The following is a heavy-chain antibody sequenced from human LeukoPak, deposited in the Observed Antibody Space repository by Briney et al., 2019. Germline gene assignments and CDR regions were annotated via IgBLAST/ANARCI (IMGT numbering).Heavy chain of an antibody. V-gene: IGHV4-59*01. D-gene: IGHD4-17*01. Sequence: SETLSLTCTVSGGSISSYYWSWIRQPPGKGLEWIGYIYYSGSTNYNPSLKSRVTISVDTSKNQFSLKLRSVTAADTAVYYCARMRWGTVTTEAYYYYYGMDVWGQGTTVTVSS. CDR1: GGSISSYY. CDR2: IYYSGST. CDR3: ARMRWGTVTTEAYYYYYGMDV. J-gene: IGHJ6*02.